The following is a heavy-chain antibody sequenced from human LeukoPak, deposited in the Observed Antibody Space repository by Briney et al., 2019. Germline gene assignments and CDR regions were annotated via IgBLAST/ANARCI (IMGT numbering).Heavy chain of an antibody. CDR1: GGSFSGYY. D-gene: IGHD6-13*01. J-gene: IGHJ4*02. V-gene: IGHV4-34*01. Sequence: SSETLSLTCDVYGGSFSGYYWSWIRQPPGKGLEWIGEINHSGSTNYRPSLKSRVTISVDKSKNQFSLKLSSVTAADTAVYYCASFSSWPVFDYWGQGTLVTVSS. CDR2: INHSGST. CDR3: ASFSSWPVFDY.